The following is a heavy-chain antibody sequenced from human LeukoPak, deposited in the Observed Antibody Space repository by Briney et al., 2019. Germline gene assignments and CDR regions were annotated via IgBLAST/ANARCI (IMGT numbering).Heavy chain of an antibody. J-gene: IGHJ4*02. V-gene: IGHV3-21*01. D-gene: IGHD5-24*01. CDR2: ISSSSSYI. Sequence: PGGSLRPSCAASGFTFSSYAMSWVRQAPGKGLEWVSSISSSSSYIYYADSVKGRFTISRDNAKNSLYLQMSSLRVEDTAVYYCVRDGARIDGHYWGQGALVTVSS. CDR3: VRDGARIDGHY. CDR1: GFTFSSYA.